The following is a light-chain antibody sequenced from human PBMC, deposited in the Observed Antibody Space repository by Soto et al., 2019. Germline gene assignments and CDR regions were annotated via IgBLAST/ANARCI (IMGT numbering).Light chain of an antibody. CDR2: GAS. J-gene: IGKJ3*01. CDR3: QQYGSSLFT. V-gene: IGKV3-20*01. Sequence: EIVLTQSPGTLSLSPGERATLSCRASQSVSSSYLAWYQQKPGQAPRLLIYGASSRATGIPDRFSGSGSVTDFTFTISRLEPEDFAVYYCQQYGSSLFTFGPGTKVDIK. CDR1: QSVSSSY.